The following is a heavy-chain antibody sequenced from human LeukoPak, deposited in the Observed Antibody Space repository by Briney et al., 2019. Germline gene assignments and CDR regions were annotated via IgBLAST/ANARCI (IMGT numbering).Heavy chain of an antibody. CDR2: ISWDGGST. CDR1: GFTFDDYT. J-gene: IGHJ3*02. Sequence: GGSLRLSCAASGFTFDDYTMHWVRQAPGKGLEWVSLISWDGGSTYYADSVKGRFTISRDNSKNSLYLQMNSLRAEDTAVYYCATLAGVGASCGYPGLCAFDIWGQGTMVTVSS. D-gene: IGHD1-26*01. V-gene: IGHV3-43*01. CDR3: ATLAGVGASCGYPGLCAFDI.